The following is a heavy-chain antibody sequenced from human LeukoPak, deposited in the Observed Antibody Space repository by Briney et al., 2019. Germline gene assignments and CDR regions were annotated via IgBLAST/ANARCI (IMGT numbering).Heavy chain of an antibody. CDR1: GGSISSYY. Sequence: PSQTLSLTCTVSGGSISSYYWSWIRQPPGKGLEWIGYIYYSGSTNYNPSLKSRVTISVDTSKNQFSLKLSSVTAADTAVYYCAREPPGIAVAGVAFDIWGQGTMVTVSS. J-gene: IGHJ3*02. CDR3: AREPPGIAVAGVAFDI. CDR2: IYYSGST. V-gene: IGHV4-59*01. D-gene: IGHD6-19*01.